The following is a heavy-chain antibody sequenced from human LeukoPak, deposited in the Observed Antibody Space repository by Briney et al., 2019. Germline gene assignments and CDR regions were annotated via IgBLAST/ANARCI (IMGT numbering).Heavy chain of an antibody. J-gene: IGHJ6*02. V-gene: IGHV3-48*02. CDR1: GFTFRTSS. Sequence: GGSLRLSCVASGFTFRTSSMNWVRQAPGKGLEWVSYINSGSSTIFYADSVKGRFTISRDNAKNSLYLQMNGLRHEDTAVYYCTRVLRGMDVWGQGTTVTVSS. CDR2: INSGSSTI. CDR3: TRVLRGMDV.